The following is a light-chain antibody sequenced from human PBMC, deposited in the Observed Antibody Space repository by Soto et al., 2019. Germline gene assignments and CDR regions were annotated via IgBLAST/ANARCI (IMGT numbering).Light chain of an antibody. CDR3: QQTKTPGT. CDR1: QDISPW. CDR2: SAS. J-gene: IGKJ1*01. V-gene: IGKV1-12*01. Sequence: DIQMTQSPSSLPAAVGDRVTITCRASQDISPWLAWYQHKPGNAPKLLIYSASNLQRGVPSRFSGGGSGTEFTLTINNLQPDDFATYYCQQTKTPGTFGHGTKVDI.